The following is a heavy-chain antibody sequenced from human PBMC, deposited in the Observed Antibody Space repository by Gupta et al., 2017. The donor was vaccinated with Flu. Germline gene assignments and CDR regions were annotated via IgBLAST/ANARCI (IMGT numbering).Heavy chain of an antibody. CDR2: ISSASTYT. CDR1: GFTFSSYS. Sequence: EVPLVESGGGLVKPGVSLRLSCPASGFTFSSYSMNWVRQAPGKGLEWVSTISSASTYTYYADSVKGRFTIARDNANNSLYLQMNSLRAEDTAVDVGARDPSGTTMDWFDPWGQGTRVTVSS. D-gene: IGHD1-1*01. J-gene: IGHJ5*02. V-gene: IGHV3-21*01. CDR3: ARDPSGTTMDWFDP.